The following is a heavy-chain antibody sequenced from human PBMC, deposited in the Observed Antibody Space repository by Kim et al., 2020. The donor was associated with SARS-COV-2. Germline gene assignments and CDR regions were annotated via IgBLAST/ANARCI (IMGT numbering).Heavy chain of an antibody. J-gene: IGHJ6*02. CDR1: GYSFTSYW. CDR2: IYPGDSDT. Sequence: GESLKISCNGSGYSFTSYWIGWVRPMPGRGLEWMWIIYPGDSDTSYSPSFQGQVTISADESISPAYLQWSSLQASDTAVYYCAKWDVWGQGTTVTVSS. V-gene: IGHV5-51*01. CDR3: AKWDV.